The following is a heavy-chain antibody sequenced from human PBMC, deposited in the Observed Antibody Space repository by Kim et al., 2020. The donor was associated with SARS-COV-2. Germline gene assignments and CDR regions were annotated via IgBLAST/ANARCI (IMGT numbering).Heavy chain of an antibody. CDR2: ISQNGRTT. CDR1: EFTLSGYW. J-gene: IGHJ4*02. CDR3: ARDPYNSGDY. V-gene: IGHV3-74*01. D-gene: IGHD3-22*01. Sequence: GGSLRPSCVASEFTLSGYWMHWVRQAPGKRLVWVSRISQNGRTTNYADSVKGRFTISRDNAKNTVYLQMNSLRVEDTAVYYCARDPYNSGDYWGQRNLVT.